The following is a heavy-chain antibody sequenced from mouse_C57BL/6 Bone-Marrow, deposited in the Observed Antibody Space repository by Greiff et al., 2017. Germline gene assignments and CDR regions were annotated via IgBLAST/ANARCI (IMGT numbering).Heavy chain of an antibody. Sequence: EVQLVESGGDLVKPGGSLKLSCAASGFTFSSYGMSWVRQTPDKRLAWVATLSSGGSYTYYPDSVKGRCTISRDNAKNTLYLQMSSLKSEDTAMYDCARHEYYGWYFDVGGTGTTVTVAS. V-gene: IGHV5-6*01. D-gene: IGHD1-1*01. CDR1: GFTFSSYG. J-gene: IGHJ1*03. CDR3: ARHEYYGWYFDV. CDR2: LSSGGSYT.